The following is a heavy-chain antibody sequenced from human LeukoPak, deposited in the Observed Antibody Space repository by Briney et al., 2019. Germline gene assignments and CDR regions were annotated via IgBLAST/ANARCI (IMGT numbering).Heavy chain of an antibody. J-gene: IGHJ3*02. D-gene: IGHD3-22*01. CDR2: IYSGGST. CDR1: GFIFSSYA. CDR3: AREGYYYDSSGSSRHAFDI. V-gene: IGHV3-53*01. Sequence: GGSLRLSCAASGFIFSSYAMSWVRQAPGKGLEWVSVIYSGGSTYYADSVKGRFTISRDNSKNTLYLQMNSLRAEDTAVYYCAREGYYYDSSGSSRHAFDIWGQGTMVTVSS.